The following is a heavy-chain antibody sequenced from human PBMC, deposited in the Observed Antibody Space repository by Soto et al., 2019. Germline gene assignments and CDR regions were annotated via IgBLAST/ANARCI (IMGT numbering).Heavy chain of an antibody. CDR2: IHYSGTT. D-gene: IGHD2-8*01. Sequence: SETLSLTCTVSGTSISSYYWSWIRQPPGKGLEWIANIHYSGTTNYNPSLASRVTLSVDTSKNQFSLKMTSVTAADRAMYFCARYNSYAIDYWGRGTLVTVYS. V-gene: IGHV4-59*01. CDR1: GTSISSYY. J-gene: IGHJ4*02. CDR3: ARYNSYAIDY.